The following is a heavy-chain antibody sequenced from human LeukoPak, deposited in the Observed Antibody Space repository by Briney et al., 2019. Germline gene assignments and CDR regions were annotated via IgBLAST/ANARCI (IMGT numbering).Heavy chain of an antibody. CDR2: ISGSGAST. Sequence: PGGSLRLSCAGSGFTFSNYGMSWVRQAPGKGLEWVSSISGSGASTYYAASVRGRFTISRDNSKNTLYLQMNRLRAEDAAVYYCGKVVTAAGTQDWGQGALVTVSS. CDR3: GKVVTAAGTQD. D-gene: IGHD6-13*01. V-gene: IGHV3-23*01. J-gene: IGHJ1*01. CDR1: GFTFSNYG.